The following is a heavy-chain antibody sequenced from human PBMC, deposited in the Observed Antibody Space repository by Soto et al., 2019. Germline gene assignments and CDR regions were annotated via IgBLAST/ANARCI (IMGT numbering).Heavy chain of an antibody. Sequence: QVQLVQSGTEVKKPGASVMVSCKTSGYTFTSYGISWVRQAPGQGLEWMGLISPYNGDTIYARKFQGRVIVTADTATSTVYMALRSLRSDDTAVYYCVRDASSGYRGWWAPWGQGTLVTVSS. CDR1: GYTFTSYG. CDR3: VRDASSGYRGWWAP. V-gene: IGHV1-18*01. CDR2: ISPYNGDT. J-gene: IGHJ5*02. D-gene: IGHD5-18*01.